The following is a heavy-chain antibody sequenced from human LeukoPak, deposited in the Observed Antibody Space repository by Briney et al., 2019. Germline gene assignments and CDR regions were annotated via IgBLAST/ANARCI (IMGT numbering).Heavy chain of an antibody. V-gene: IGHV3-64*01. J-gene: IGHJ5*02. CDR2: ISSNGGST. CDR3: AKEVGFGWFDP. CDR1: GFTFSSYA. Sequence: GGSLRLSCAASGFTFSSYAMHWVRQAPGKGLEYVSAISSNGGSTYYANSVKGRFTISRDNSKNTLYLQMGSLRAEDMAVYYCAKEVGFGWFDPWGQGTLVTVSS. D-gene: IGHD3-16*01.